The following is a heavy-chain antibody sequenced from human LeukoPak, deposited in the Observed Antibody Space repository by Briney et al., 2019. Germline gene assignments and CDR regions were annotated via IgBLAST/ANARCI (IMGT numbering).Heavy chain of an antibody. CDR3: AREVQLWPSSFDY. J-gene: IGHJ3*01. V-gene: IGHV1-69*04. Sequence: SVKVSCKASGCTFSSYTISWVRQAPGQGLEWMGRIIPILGIANYAQKFQGRVTITADKSTSTAYMELSSLRSEDTAVYYCAREVQLWPSSFDYWGQGTMVTVSS. CDR2: IIPILGIA. D-gene: IGHD5-18*01. CDR1: GCTFSSYT.